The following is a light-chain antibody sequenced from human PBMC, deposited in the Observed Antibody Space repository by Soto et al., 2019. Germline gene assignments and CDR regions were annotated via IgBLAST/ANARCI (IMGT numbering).Light chain of an antibody. J-gene: IGKJ4*01. CDR2: SAS. V-gene: IGKV3-15*01. Sequence: EIVMTQSPATLSVSPGERAPLSCRASQSLSNNLAWYQQKPGQAPRLLIYSASARSTGLPARFSGGGSGTEFTLTISCLQSDDFAVDYCQQYHNWPLTSRGGTKVEIK. CDR1: QSLSNN. CDR3: QQYHNWPLT.